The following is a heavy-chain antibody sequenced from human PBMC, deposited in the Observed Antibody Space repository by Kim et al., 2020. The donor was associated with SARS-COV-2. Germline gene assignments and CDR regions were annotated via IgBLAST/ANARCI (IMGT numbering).Heavy chain of an antibody. Sequence: SETLSLTCAVYGGSFSGYYWSWIRQPPGKGLEWIGEINHSGSTNYNPSLKSRVTISVDTSKNQFSLKLSSVTAADTAVYYCARGLPIRFLAAMTTYRPLGYWGQGTLVTVSS. D-gene: IGHD3-3*01. V-gene: IGHV4-34*01. CDR3: ARGLPIRFLAAMTTYRPLGY. J-gene: IGHJ4*02. CDR2: INHSGST. CDR1: GGSFSGYY.